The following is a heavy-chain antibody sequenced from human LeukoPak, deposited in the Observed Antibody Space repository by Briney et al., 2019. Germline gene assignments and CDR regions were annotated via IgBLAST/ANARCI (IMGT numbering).Heavy chain of an antibody. Sequence: ASVKVSCKASGYTFTSYGISWVRQAPGQGLEWMGWISAYNGNTNYAQKLQGRVTMTTDTSTNTAYMELSSLRSEDTAVYYCARSYDCGGDCFEAFDIWGQGTMVTVSS. CDR2: ISAYNGNT. V-gene: IGHV1-18*01. CDR3: ARSYDCGGDCFEAFDI. CDR1: GYTFTSYG. J-gene: IGHJ3*02. D-gene: IGHD2-21*02.